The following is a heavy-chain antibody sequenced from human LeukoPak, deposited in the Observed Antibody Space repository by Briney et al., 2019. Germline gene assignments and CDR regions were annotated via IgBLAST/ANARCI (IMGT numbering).Heavy chain of an antibody. V-gene: IGHV4-61*02. CDR3: ARELDDHYGSGSYQKSGHYYYYYMDV. CDR2: IYTSGST. Sequence: SETLSLTCTVSGASISSGSYYWSWIRQPAGKGLEWIGRIYTSGSTHYHPPLKSPVTMSVDTSKNQFSLKLSSVTAADTAVYYCARELDDHYGSGSYQKSGHYYYYYMDVWGKGTTVTISS. J-gene: IGHJ6*03. D-gene: IGHD3-10*01. CDR1: GASISSGSYY.